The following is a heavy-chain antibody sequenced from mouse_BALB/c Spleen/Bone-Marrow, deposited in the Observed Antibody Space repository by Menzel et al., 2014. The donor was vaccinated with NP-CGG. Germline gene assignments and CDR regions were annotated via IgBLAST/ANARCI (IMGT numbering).Heavy chain of an antibody. D-gene: IGHD1-2*01. Sequence: EVKVVESGGGLVQPGGSLRLSCATSGFTFTDYYMSWVRQPPGKALEWLGFIRNQASGYTTEYSESVKGRFTISRDNSQSILYLQMNTLRAEDSATYYCARASSSLLRLAWFAYWGQGTLVTVSA. CDR3: ARASSSLLRLAWFAY. J-gene: IGHJ3*01. V-gene: IGHV7-3*02. CDR1: GFTFTDYY. CDR2: IRNQASGYTT.